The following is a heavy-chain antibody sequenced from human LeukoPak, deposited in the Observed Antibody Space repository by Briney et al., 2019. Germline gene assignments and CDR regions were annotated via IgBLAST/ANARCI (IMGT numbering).Heavy chain of an antibody. Sequence: PSETLSLTCTVSGGSISSSSYYWGWIRQPPGKGLEWIGSIYYSGSTYYNPSLKSRVTISVDTSKNQFSLKLSSVTAADTAVYYCARDSRGSTHYDFWSGPPLQYNWFDPWGQGTLVTVSS. D-gene: IGHD3-3*01. J-gene: IGHJ5*02. CDR2: IYYSGST. CDR3: ARDSRGSTHYDFWSGPPLQYNWFDP. V-gene: IGHV4-39*07. CDR1: GGSISSSSYY.